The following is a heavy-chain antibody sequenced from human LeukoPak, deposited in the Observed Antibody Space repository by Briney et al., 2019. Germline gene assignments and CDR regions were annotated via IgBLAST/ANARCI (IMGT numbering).Heavy chain of an antibody. CDR2: IKSQSDGGTT. Sequence: GGSLRLSCAASGFTFSDAWMSWVRQAPGKGPEWVGRIKSQSDGGTTDYVAPVKGRFTISRDDSENTLYLQMSSLKAEDTVVYYCSTDQDYSNSVVEHVWGQGTTVTVSS. CDR3: STDQDYSNSVVEHV. CDR1: GFTFSDAW. J-gene: IGHJ6*02. D-gene: IGHD4-11*01. V-gene: IGHV3-15*01.